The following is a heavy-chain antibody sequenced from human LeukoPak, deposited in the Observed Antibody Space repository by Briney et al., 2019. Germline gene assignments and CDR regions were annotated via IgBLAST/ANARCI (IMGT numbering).Heavy chain of an antibody. J-gene: IGHJ4*02. V-gene: IGHV3-49*04. CDR1: GFTFGDYA. D-gene: IGHD2-2*01. Sequence: GGSLRLSCTTSGFTFGDYAMSWVRQAPGKGLEGVGFIQGKAYGGATEYAASVKVRFSSSRDDSKSIANLQMNNLKTEDTAVYYCTRGPHPRCSSSGCYLDYWGQGTLVTVSS. CDR3: TRGPHPRCSSSGCYLDY. CDR2: IQGKAYGGAT.